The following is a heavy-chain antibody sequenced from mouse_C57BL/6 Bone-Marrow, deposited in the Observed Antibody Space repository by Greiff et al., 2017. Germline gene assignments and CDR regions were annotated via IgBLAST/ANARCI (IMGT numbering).Heavy chain of an antibody. J-gene: IGHJ3*01. CDR2: IYPGNGDT. CDR1: GYTFTSYN. D-gene: IGHD2-12*01. CDR3: ARTYYSDWGFAY. V-gene: IGHV1-12*01. Sequence: QVQLQQSGAELVRPGASVKMSCKASGYTFTSYNMHWVKQTPRQGLEWIGAIYPGNGDTSSNQKFKGKATLTVDKSSSTAYMQLSRLTSEDSAVYFCARTYYSDWGFAYWGQGTLVTVSA.